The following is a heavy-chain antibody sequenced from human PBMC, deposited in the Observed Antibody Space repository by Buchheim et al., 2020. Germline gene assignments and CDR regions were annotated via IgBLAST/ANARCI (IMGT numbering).Heavy chain of an antibody. V-gene: IGHV4-39*07. Sequence: QLQLQESGPGLVKPSETLSLTCTVSGGPMSSSSYYWSWIRQPPGKGLEWIGSMYDSGSTYYNPSLKSRVTISVDKSKNQFSLKLSSVTAADTAVYYCARVAEQWLLDYWGQGTL. CDR2: MYDSGST. D-gene: IGHD6-19*01. J-gene: IGHJ4*02. CDR1: GGPMSSSSYY. CDR3: ARVAEQWLLDY.